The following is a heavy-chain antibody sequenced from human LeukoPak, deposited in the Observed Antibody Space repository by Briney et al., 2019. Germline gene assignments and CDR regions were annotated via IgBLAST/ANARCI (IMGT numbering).Heavy chain of an antibody. CDR3: ARRIPETEESYLNY. V-gene: IGHV1-69*13. CDR1: GGTFSSYA. CDR2: IIPIFGTA. J-gene: IGHJ4*02. D-gene: IGHD1-14*01. Sequence: ASVKVSCKASGGTFSSYAISWVRQAPGQGLEWMGGIIPIFGTANYAQKFQGRVTITADESTSTAYMELSSLRSEDTAVYYCARRIPETEESYLNYWGQEPLVTASS.